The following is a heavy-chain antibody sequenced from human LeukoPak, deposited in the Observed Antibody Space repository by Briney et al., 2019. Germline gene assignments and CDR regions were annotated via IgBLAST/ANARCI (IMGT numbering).Heavy chain of an antibody. CDR3: ARASLYDILTGYYTPYYFDY. V-gene: IGHV3-53*01. D-gene: IGHD3-9*01. CDR2: IYSGGST. Sequence: GGSLTLSCAASGFTVSSNYMSWVRQAPGKGLEWVSVIYSGGSTYYAYSVKGRFTISRDNSKNTLYLQMNSLRAEDTAVYYCARASLYDILTGYYTPYYFDYWGRGALVTVSS. J-gene: IGHJ4*02. CDR1: GFTVSSNY.